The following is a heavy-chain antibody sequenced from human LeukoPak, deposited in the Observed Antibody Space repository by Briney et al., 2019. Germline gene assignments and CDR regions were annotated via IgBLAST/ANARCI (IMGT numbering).Heavy chain of an antibody. CDR3: ARDSSSSASWWFDP. J-gene: IGHJ5*02. CDR2: ISPNGGTT. V-gene: IGHV1-46*01. D-gene: IGHD6-6*01. CDR1: GYTFISHW. Sequence: GASVKVSCKASGYTFISHWMHWVRQAPGQGLEWMGVISPNGGTTVYAQKFQGRVTLTRDMSTSTLYMELGSLRSEDTAVYYCARDSSSSASWWFDPWGQGTLVTVSS.